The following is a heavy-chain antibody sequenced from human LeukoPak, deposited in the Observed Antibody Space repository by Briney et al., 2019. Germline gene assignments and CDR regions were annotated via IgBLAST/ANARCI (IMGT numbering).Heavy chain of an antibody. Sequence: SETLSLTCTVSGGSISDYYWSWIRQPPGKGLEWIGYIYYSGSTKYNPYLKSRVTISIDTSKNQFSLKLSSVTAADPALYYCARGTGAYYYLWGQGTMVTVSS. D-gene: IGHD3-22*01. V-gene: IGHV4-59*01. CDR1: GGSISDYY. CDR3: ARGTGAYYYL. J-gene: IGHJ3*01. CDR2: IYYSGST.